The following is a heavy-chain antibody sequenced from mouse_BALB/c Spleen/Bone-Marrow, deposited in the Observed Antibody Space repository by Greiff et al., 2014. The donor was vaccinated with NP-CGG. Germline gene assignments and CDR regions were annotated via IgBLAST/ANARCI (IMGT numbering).Heavy chain of an antibody. Sequence: EVQLQQSGPELVKPGASMKISCKASGYSFTGYTMNWVKQSHRKNLEWIGLINPYNGGTRYNRKFKGKATLTVDKSSSTAYMELLSLTSEDSAVYYCARGPPLYYDYGFDYWGQGTTLTVSS. CDR2: INPYNGGT. CDR1: GYSFTGYT. J-gene: IGHJ2*01. D-gene: IGHD2-4*01. V-gene: IGHV1-26*01. CDR3: ARGPPLYYDYGFDY.